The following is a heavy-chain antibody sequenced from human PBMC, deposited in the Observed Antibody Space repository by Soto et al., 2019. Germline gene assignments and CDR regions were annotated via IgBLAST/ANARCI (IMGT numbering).Heavy chain of an antibody. CDR2: IYYSGST. Sequence: SETLSLTCTVSGGSISSSSNYWGWSRQPPGKGLEWIGSIYYSGSTYYNPSLKSRVTISVDTSKDQFSLKLSSVTAADTAVYYCAREDMVRGVINYWGQGTLVTVSS. J-gene: IGHJ4*02. D-gene: IGHD3-10*01. CDR3: AREDMVRGVINY. V-gene: IGHV4-39*01. CDR1: GGSISSSSNY.